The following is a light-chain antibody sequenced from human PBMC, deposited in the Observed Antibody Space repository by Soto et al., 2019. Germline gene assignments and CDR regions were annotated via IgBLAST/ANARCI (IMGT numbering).Light chain of an antibody. Sequence: QSALTQSPSASGSPGQSVTISCTGTSSDVGNYKYVSWYQQHPGKAPKLMIYEVSKRPSGVPERFSGSKSGNTASLTVSGLQVEDEAEYYCSSYAGSNLWVFGGGTKLTVL. CDR2: EVS. CDR1: SSDVGNYKY. CDR3: SSYAGSNLWV. J-gene: IGLJ3*02. V-gene: IGLV2-8*01.